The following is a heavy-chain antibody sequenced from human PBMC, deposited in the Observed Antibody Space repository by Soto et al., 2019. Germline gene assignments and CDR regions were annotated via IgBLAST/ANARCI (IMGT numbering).Heavy chain of an antibody. CDR3: ARHFNTDGYNTYYYYGMDV. J-gene: IGHJ6*02. D-gene: IGHD5-12*01. Sequence: GESLKISCKVSWYSFANYGIGWLRQMPGKGLEWKGIIYAGDSDTRYCPTYHGQFTISADNSISTAYLQWSRLKASDTAMYYCARHFNTDGYNTYYYYGMDVWGQGTTVTVSS. CDR1: WYSFANYG. CDR2: IYAGDSDT. V-gene: IGHV5-51*01.